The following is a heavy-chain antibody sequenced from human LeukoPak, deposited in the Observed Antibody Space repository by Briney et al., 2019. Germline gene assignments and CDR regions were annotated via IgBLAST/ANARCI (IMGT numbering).Heavy chain of an antibody. D-gene: IGHD1-26*01. CDR2: ISGSGGST. CDR1: GFSFSSYA. V-gene: IGHV3-23*01. Sequence: PGGSLRLSCAASGFSFSSYALSWVRQAPGKGLEWVSAISGSGGSTYYADSVKGRVTISRDNSKNTLYLQMNSLRAEDTAVYSCAKNLLGSGAYSWYFDLWGRGTLVIVSS. CDR3: AKNLLGSGAYSWYFDL. J-gene: IGHJ2*01.